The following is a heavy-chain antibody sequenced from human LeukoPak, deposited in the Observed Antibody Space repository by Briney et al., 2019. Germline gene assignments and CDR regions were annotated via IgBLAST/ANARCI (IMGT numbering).Heavy chain of an antibody. CDR1: GFTFSSYA. V-gene: IGHV3-30*04. J-gene: IGHJ4*02. CDR3: AASDDLSFGELLSD. CDR2: ISYDGSNK. Sequence: GGSLRLSCAASGFTFSSYAMHWVRQAPGKGLEWVAVISYDGSNKYYADSVKGRFTISRDNSKNTLYLQMNSLRAEDTAVYYCAASDDLSFGELLSDWGQGTLVTVSS. D-gene: IGHD3-10*01.